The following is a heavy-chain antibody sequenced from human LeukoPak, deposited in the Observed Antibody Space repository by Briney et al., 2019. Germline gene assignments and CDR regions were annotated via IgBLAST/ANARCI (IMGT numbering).Heavy chain of an antibody. CDR1: GGTFSSYA. CDR3: ARDHLDYDFWSGYLDH. D-gene: IGHD3-3*01. Sequence: GASVKVYCKASGGTFSSYAISWVRQAPGQGLEWMGRIIPILGIANYAQKFQGRVTITADKSTSTAYMELSSLRSEDTAVYYCARDHLDYDFWSGYLDHWGQGTLVTVSS. CDR2: IIPILGIA. J-gene: IGHJ4*02. V-gene: IGHV1-69*04.